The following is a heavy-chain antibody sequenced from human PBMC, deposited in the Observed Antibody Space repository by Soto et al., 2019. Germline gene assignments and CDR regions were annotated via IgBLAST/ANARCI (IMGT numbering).Heavy chain of an antibody. CDR3: ARARWESYYDFWSGYYRNWFDP. V-gene: IGHV1-18*04. J-gene: IGHJ5*02. Sequence: ASVKVSCKASGYTFTSYGISWVRQAPGQGLEWMGWISAYNGNTNYAQKLQGRVTMTTDTSTSTAYMELRSLRSDDTAVYYCARARWESYYDFWSGYYRNWFDPWGQGTLVTVSS. CDR2: ISAYNGNT. CDR1: GYTFTSYG. D-gene: IGHD3-3*01.